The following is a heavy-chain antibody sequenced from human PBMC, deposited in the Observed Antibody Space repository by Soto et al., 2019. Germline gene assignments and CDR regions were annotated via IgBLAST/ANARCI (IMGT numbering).Heavy chain of an antibody. CDR3: ARDQQQWLAPFDY. J-gene: IGHJ4*02. CDR2: IYHSGST. Sequence: PSETLSLTCAVSGYSISSGYYLGWIRQPPGKGLEWIGSIYHSGSTYYNPSLKSRVTISVDTSKNQFSLKLSSVTAADTAVYYCARDQQQWLAPFDYWGQGTLVTVSS. D-gene: IGHD6-19*01. CDR1: GYSISSGYY. V-gene: IGHV4-38-2*02.